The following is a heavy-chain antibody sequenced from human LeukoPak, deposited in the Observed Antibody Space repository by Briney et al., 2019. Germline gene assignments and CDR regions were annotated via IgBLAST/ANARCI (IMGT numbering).Heavy chain of an antibody. J-gene: IGHJ4*02. CDR1: GFTFSGYS. V-gene: IGHV3-21*01. CDR3: AKDCVHLGTSCYFDY. CDR2: ISISSDYI. Sequence: SGGSLRLSCTASGFTFSGYSMNWVRQAPGKGLEWVSAISISSDYIFYADSVKGRFTISRDNANNSLYLQMTSLRDEDTAVYYCAKDCVHLGTSCYFDYWGQGTLVTVSS. D-gene: IGHD2-2*01.